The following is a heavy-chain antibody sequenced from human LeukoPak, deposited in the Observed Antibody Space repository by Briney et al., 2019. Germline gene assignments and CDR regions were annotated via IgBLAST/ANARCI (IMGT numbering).Heavy chain of an antibody. Sequence: PGGSLRLSCAASGFTFSSYGMHWVRQAPGKGLEWVAVISYDGSNKYYADSVKGRFTISRVNSKNTLYLQMNSLRAEDTAVYYCAKGGYSSGRTADYWGQGTLVTVSS. CDR3: AKGGYSSGRTADY. D-gene: IGHD6-19*01. V-gene: IGHV3-30*18. CDR2: ISYDGSNK. J-gene: IGHJ4*02. CDR1: GFTFSSYG.